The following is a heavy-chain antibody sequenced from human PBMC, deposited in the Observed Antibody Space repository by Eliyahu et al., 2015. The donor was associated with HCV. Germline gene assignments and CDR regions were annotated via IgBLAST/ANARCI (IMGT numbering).Heavy chain of an antibody. J-gene: IGHJ6*02. CDR3: AKGVKAIYYYYAMDV. V-gene: IGHV3-23*01. CDR1: EFTFSTYA. D-gene: IGHD5-18*01. CDR2: ISGSGGST. Sequence: EVQLLESGGGLVQPGGSLRLSCAASEFTFSTYAMSWVRQAPGKGLEWVSSISGSGGSTYYADSVKGRFTISRDNSKNTLYLQMKDLRAEDTAVYYCAKGVKAIYYYYAMDVWGQGTTVTVS.